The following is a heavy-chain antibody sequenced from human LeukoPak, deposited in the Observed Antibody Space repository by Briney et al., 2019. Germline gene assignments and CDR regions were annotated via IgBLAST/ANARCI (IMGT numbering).Heavy chain of an antibody. CDR1: GYTFSGYY. D-gene: IGHD3-22*01. Sequence: ASVKVSCKASGYTFSGYYIHWVRQGPGQGLEWMGWINPNSGGTNYGQKFQGRVTMTRDTSISIVYMELSRLRSDDTAVYYCARGPSDSSGYYYEGDAFDIWGQGTVVTVSS. CDR2: INPNSGGT. V-gene: IGHV1-2*02. CDR3: ARGPSDSSGYYYEGDAFDI. J-gene: IGHJ3*02.